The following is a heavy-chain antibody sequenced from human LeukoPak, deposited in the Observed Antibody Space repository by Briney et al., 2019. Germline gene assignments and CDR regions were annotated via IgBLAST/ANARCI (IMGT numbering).Heavy chain of an antibody. CDR1: GYTFTGYY. D-gene: IGHD4-17*01. J-gene: IGHJ5*02. CDR3: ARDPQRKTTVTTVGYNWFDP. CDR2: INPNSGGT. V-gene: IGHV1-2*02. Sequence: GASVKVSCKASGYTFTGYYMHWVRQAPGQGLEWMGWINPNSGGTNYAQKFQGRVTMTRDTSISTAYMELSRLRSDDTAVYYCARDPQRKTTVTTVGYNWFDPWGQGTLVTVSS.